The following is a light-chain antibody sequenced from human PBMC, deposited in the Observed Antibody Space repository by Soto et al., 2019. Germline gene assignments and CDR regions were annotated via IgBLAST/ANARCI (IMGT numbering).Light chain of an antibody. Sequence: QSALTQPASVSGSPGQSITISCTGTSSDVGSYNLVSWYQQHPGKAPKLMIYDVSNRPSGVSYRFSGSKSGNTASLTISGLQAEDEADYYCSSYPSISTLYVFGTGTKLTVL. CDR2: DVS. CDR3: SSYPSISTLYV. CDR1: SSDVGSYNL. V-gene: IGLV2-14*02. J-gene: IGLJ1*01.